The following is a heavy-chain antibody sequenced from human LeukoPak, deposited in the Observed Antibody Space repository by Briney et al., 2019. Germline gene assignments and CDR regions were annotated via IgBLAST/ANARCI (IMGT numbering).Heavy chain of an antibody. CDR1: GGSISSGSYY. V-gene: IGHV4-61*02. D-gene: IGHD1-1*01. Sequence: SETLSLTCTVSGGSISSGSYYWSWIRQPAGKGLEWIGRIYTSGSTNYNPSLKSRVTISVDTSKNQFSLKPSSVTAADTAVYYCARTNGYPNYYFDYWGQGTLVTVSS. CDR3: ARTNGYPNYYFDY. CDR2: IYTSGST. J-gene: IGHJ4*02.